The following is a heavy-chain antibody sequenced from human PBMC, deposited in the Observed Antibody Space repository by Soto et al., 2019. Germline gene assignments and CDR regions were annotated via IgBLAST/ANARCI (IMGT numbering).Heavy chain of an antibody. V-gene: IGHV4-34*01. Sequence: SETLSLTCAVYGGSFSGYYWSWIRQPPGKGLEWIGEINHSGSTNYNPSLKSRVTISVDTSKNQFSLKLSSVTAADTAVYYCARGGYCSSTSCYRYYYYYYGMDVWGQGTTVTVSS. CDR1: GGSFSGYY. D-gene: IGHD2-2*02. CDR3: ARGGYCSSTSCYRYYYYYYGMDV. CDR2: INHSGST. J-gene: IGHJ6*02.